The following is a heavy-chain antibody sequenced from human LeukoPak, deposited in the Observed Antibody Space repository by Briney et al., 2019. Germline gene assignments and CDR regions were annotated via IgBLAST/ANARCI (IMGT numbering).Heavy chain of an antibody. CDR3: ARDLSSTPNWEFDY. Sequence: ASVKVSCKTSGYSFAGYFIHWVRQAPGQGLQWMGRINPNSGGTEYEQSFQGRVTMTRDTSISTAYVEVSTLISDDTAVYYCARDLSSTPNWEFDYWGQGTLVTVSS. J-gene: IGHJ4*02. D-gene: IGHD1-26*01. CDR1: GYSFAGYF. CDR2: INPNSGGT. V-gene: IGHV1-2*06.